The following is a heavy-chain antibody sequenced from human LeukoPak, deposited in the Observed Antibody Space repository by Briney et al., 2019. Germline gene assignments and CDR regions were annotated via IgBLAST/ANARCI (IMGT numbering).Heavy chain of an antibody. CDR1: GGSFSGYY. V-gene: IGHV4-34*01. Sequence: PSETLSVTCAVYGGSFSGYYWSWIRQPPGKGLEWIGEINHSGSTNYNPSLKSRVTISVDTSKNQFSLKLSSVTAADTAVYYCARGDQQLVRAFDIWGQGTMVTVSS. D-gene: IGHD6-13*01. CDR3: ARGDQQLVRAFDI. J-gene: IGHJ3*02. CDR2: INHSGST.